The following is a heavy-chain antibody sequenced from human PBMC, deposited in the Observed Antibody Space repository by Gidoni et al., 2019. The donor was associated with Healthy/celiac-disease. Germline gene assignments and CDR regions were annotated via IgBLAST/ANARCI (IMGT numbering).Heavy chain of an antibody. CDR3: ARGFGVVVVPAAHPGDRDYYYGMDV. Sequence: VQLVQPGAEVKKPGASVTVSCKASGYTFTSYGISWVRRAPGQGLRWMGWISAYNGNTNYAQKLQGRVTKTTDTSTSTAYIELGRLRSDDTAVYYCARGFGVVVVPAAHPGDRDYYYGMDVWGQGTTVTVSS. CDR1: GYTFTSYG. J-gene: IGHJ6*02. CDR2: ISAYNGNT. V-gene: IGHV1-18*04. D-gene: IGHD2-2*01.